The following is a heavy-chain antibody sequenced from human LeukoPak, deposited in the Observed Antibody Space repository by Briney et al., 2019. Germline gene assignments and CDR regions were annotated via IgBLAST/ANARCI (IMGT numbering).Heavy chain of an antibody. D-gene: IGHD4-4*01. J-gene: IGHJ6*02. CDR2: VNPNSGGT. CDR3: ARAMTTDGTYYYYYYGMDV. Sequence: ASVKVSCKASGYTFTGYYMHWVRQAPRQGLEWMGWVNPNSGGTNYAQKFQGRVTMTRDTSISTAYMELSRLRSDDTAVYYCARAMTTDGTYYYYYYGMDVWGQGTTVTVSS. CDR1: GYTFTGYY. V-gene: IGHV1-2*02.